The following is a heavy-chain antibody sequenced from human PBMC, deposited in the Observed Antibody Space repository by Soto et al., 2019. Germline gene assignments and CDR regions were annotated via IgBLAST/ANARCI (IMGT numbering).Heavy chain of an antibody. J-gene: IGHJ4*02. D-gene: IGHD1-26*01. V-gene: IGHV3-7*04. CDR1: GFTFSSYW. CDR3: TRLVSAAANDY. CDR2: IKGDGNEI. Sequence: GGSLRLSCAASGFTFSSYWMSWVRQAPGKGLEWVANIKGDGNEIYYVDSVKGRFTISRDNAKNSLYLQMNSLRAEDTAVYYCTRLVSAAANDYWGQGALVTVSS.